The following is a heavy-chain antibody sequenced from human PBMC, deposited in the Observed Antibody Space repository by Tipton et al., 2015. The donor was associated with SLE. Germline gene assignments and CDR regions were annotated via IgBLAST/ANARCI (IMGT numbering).Heavy chain of an antibody. CDR2: ISYSETT. J-gene: IGHJ4*02. D-gene: IGHD2-15*01. V-gene: IGHV4-59*11. CDR1: GGSISSHY. CDR3: AGAWRGYCSGGTCYVLDY. Sequence: LRLSCTVSGGSISSHYWSWIRQPPGKGLEWIGYISYSETTNYNPSLKSRVTISVDTSKNQFSLKLRSVTAADTAVYYCAGAWRGYCSGGTCYVLDYWGQGTLVTVSS.